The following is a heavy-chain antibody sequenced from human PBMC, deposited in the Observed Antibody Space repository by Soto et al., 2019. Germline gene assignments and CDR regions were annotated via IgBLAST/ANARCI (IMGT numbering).Heavy chain of an antibody. CDR2: IIPIFGTA. D-gene: IGHD6-13*01. J-gene: IGHJ4*02. V-gene: IGHV1-69*01. CDR3: ARAGYQLLTRTIAAAGDY. CDR1: GGTFSSYA. Sequence: QVQLVQSGAEVKKPGSSVKVSCKASGGTFSSYAISWVRQAPGQGLEWMGGIIPIFGTANYAQKFQGRVTITADESTSTAYMELSSLRSEDTAVYYCARAGYQLLTRTIAAAGDYWGQGTLVTVSS.